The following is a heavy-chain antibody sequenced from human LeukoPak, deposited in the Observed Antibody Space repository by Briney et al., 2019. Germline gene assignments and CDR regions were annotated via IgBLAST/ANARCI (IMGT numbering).Heavy chain of an antibody. CDR2: IYYSGST. Sequence: SQTLSLTCTVSGASISSGSYYWGWIRQPAGKGLEWFGYIYYSGSTNYNPSLKSRVTISVDPSKNQFSLKLSSVTAADTAVYYCARMYSSSWYWYFDLWGRGTLVTVSS. CDR3: ARMYSSSWYWYFDL. J-gene: IGHJ2*01. V-gene: IGHV4-61*10. CDR1: GASISSGSYY. D-gene: IGHD6-13*01.